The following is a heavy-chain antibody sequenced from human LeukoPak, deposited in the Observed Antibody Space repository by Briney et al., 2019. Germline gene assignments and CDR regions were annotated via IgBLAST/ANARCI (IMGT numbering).Heavy chain of an antibody. V-gene: IGHV3-7*01. Sequence: GGSLRLSCAASGLTFTEFWMNWVRLAPGRGLEWLANINPDGNEKYYVDSVKGRFAMSRDSAKNEVYLEMNSLRAEDTGVYYCSGRDSSRSPRAYWGQGTLVSVSS. J-gene: IGHJ4*02. CDR3: SGRDSSRSPRAY. CDR2: INPDGNEK. D-gene: IGHD6-13*01. CDR1: GLTFTEFW.